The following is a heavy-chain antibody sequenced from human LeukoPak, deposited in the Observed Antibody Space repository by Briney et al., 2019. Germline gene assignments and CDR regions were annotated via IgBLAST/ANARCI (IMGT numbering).Heavy chain of an antibody. Sequence: QTGGPLRLSCAASGFTFSSYSMNWVRQAPGKGLECVSYISSSSSTIYYADSVKGRFTISGDNAKNSLYLQMNSLRAEDTAVYYCAREDSGWYNFDYWGQGTLVTVSS. CDR1: GFTFSSYS. CDR2: ISSSSSTI. D-gene: IGHD6-19*01. CDR3: AREDSGWYNFDY. J-gene: IGHJ4*02. V-gene: IGHV3-48*01.